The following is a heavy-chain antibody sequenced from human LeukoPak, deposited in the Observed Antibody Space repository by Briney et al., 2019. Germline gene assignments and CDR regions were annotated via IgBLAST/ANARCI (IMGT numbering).Heavy chain of an antibody. CDR3: ASGIYYDSSGTQDT. CDR1: GFTFSSYW. V-gene: IGHV3-74*01. CDR2: INSDGSST. D-gene: IGHD3-22*01. J-gene: IGHJ5*02. Sequence: GGSLRLSCAASGFTFSSYWMHWVRHAPGKGLVWVSRINSDGSSTSYADSVKGRFTISRDNAKNTLYLQMNSLRAEDTAVYYCASGIYYDSSGTQDTWGQGTLVTVSS.